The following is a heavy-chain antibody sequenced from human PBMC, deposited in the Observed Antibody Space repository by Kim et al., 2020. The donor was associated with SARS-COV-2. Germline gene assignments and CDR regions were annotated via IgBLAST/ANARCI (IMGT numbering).Heavy chain of an antibody. CDR3: ARDRLKYCSSTSCYGTGDAFDI. Sequence: SETLSLTCTVSGGSISSYYWSWIRQPPGKGLEWIGYIYYSGSTNYNPSLKSRVTISVDTSKNQFSLKLSSVTAADTAVYYCARDRLKYCSSTSCYGTGDAFDIWGQGTMVTVSS. V-gene: IGHV4-59*01. J-gene: IGHJ3*02. CDR1: GGSISSYY. D-gene: IGHD2-2*01. CDR2: IYYSGST.